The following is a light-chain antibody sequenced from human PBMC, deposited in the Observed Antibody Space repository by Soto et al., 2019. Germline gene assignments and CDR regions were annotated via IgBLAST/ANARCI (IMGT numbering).Light chain of an antibody. J-gene: IGKJ5*01. CDR1: QSISSS. CDR2: DAC. CDR3: QQSYSPPPT. V-gene: IGKV1-39*01. Sequence: DIQMTQSPLSLSASVGDRVTITCRARQSISSSLNWYQKKPGKDPNLMIYDACSLQSGVPSRFSGSGSETDFTLTIGSLKHDDFATYYCQQSYSPPPTFGQGTRLELK.